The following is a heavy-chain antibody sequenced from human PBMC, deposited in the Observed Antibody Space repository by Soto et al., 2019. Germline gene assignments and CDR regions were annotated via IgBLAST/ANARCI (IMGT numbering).Heavy chain of an antibody. CDR3: ARGNYDFWSGYYTRTYGMDV. D-gene: IGHD3-3*01. V-gene: IGHV1-69*13. Sequence: SVKVSCKASGGTFSSYAISWVRQAPGQGLEWMGGIIPIFGAANYAQKFQGRVTITADESTSTAYMELSSLRSEDTAVYYCARGNYDFWSGYYTRTYGMDVWGQGTTVTVSS. CDR1: GGTFSSYA. J-gene: IGHJ6*02. CDR2: IIPIFGAA.